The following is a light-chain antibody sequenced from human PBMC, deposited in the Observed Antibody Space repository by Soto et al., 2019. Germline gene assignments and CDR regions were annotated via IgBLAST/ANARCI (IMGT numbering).Light chain of an antibody. CDR3: QQNNHWLCT. CDR1: QSISSN. J-gene: IGKJ1*01. Sequence: EIVMTQSPATLSVSPGERATLSCRASQSISSNLAWYQQKPGQAPRLLIYGASTRATGIPARFSGSGSGTEFTLTITILQSEDFSVYYCQQNNHWLCTFGQGHKVEIK. V-gene: IGKV3-15*01. CDR2: GAS.